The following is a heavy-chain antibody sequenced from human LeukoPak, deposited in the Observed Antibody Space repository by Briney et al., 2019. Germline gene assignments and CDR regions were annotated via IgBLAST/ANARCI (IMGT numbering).Heavy chain of an antibody. CDR1: GGSISSYY. D-gene: IGHD3-22*01. V-gene: IGHV4-59*01. CDR2: IYYSGST. CDR3: ARGNQYYYDSSGYYPYDAFDI. Sequence: PSETLSLTCTASGGSISSYYWSWIRQPPGKGLEWIGYIYYSGSTNYNPSLKSRVTISVDTSKNQFSLKLSSVTAADTAVYYCARGNQYYYDSSGYYPYDAFDIWGQGTMVTVSS. J-gene: IGHJ3*02.